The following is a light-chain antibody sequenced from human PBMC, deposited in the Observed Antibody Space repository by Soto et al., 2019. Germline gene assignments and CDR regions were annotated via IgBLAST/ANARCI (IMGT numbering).Light chain of an antibody. J-gene: IGKJ1*01. Sequence: DIQMTQSPSSVSASVGDRVTITCRASQGISSWLAWYQQKPGKAPNLLIYDASSLESGVPSRFSGSGSGTEFTLTISSLQPDDFATYYCQQYNSYWWTFGQGTKVDIK. CDR2: DAS. CDR3: QQYNSYWWT. CDR1: QGISSW. V-gene: IGKV1-5*01.